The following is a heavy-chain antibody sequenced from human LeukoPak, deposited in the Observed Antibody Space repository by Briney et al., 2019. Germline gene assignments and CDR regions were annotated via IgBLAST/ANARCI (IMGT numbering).Heavy chain of an antibody. CDR2: ISSSSSYI. V-gene: IGHV3-21*01. D-gene: IGHD5-12*01. CDR3: ARDLSGYDSSLAY. Sequence: GGSLRLSCAVSGFAFSSYSMNWVRQAPGKGLEWVSSISSSSSYIYYADSVKGRFTISRDNAKNSLYLQMNSLRAEDTAVYYCARDLSGYDSSLAYWGQGTLVTVSS. J-gene: IGHJ4*02. CDR1: GFAFSSYS.